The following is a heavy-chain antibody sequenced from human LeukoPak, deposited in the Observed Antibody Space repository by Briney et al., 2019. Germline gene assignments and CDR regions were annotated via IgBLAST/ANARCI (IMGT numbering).Heavy chain of an antibody. J-gene: IGHJ4*02. D-gene: IGHD3-22*01. V-gene: IGHV3-23*01. CDR1: GFTFSSHA. CDR2: IGGGGGDT. Sequence: GGSLRLSCAASGFTFSSHAMAWVRQAPGKGLEWVSAIGGGGGDTYYADSVKGRFTISRDNSKNTLYLQMNSLRAEDTAVYLCAKERDRFDYWGQGTLVTVSS. CDR3: AKERDRFDY.